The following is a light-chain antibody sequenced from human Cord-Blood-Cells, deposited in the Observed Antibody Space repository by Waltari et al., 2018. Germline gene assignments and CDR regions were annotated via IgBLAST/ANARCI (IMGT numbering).Light chain of an antibody. V-gene: IGKV1-39*01. CDR3: QQSYSTPRKT. CDR2: AAS. Sequence: DVQVTQSPSSLSASVGDRVPITCRASQSISSYLNWYQQKPGKAPKLLIYAASSLQSGVPSRFSGSGSGTDFTLTISSLQPEDFATYYCQQSYSTPRKTFGQGTKVEIK. CDR1: QSISSY. J-gene: IGKJ1*01.